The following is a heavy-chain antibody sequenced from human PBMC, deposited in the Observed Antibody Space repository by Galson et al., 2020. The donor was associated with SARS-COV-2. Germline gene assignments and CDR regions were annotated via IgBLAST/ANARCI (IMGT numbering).Heavy chain of an antibody. CDR3: AGALAM. J-gene: IGHJ4*02. Sequence: GESLKIPCAAPGFPLSHYWMHWVRQTPGNGLEWVSRLKSDGSIITYADSVQGRFTIARDKAKNTLYLQMNSLRAEDTALYYCAGALAMWGQGSLVRVSS. V-gene: IGHV3-74*01. CDR2: LKSDGSII. CDR1: GFPLSHYW.